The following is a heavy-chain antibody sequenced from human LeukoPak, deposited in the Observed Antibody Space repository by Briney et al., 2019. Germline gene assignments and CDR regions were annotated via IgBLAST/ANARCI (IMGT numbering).Heavy chain of an antibody. J-gene: IGHJ4*02. Sequence: GASVKVSCKASGYTFTTYYIHWVRQDPGQGLEWMGVINPSGGSTSYAQKFQGRVTMTRDTSTSTVYMELSSLRSEDTAVYYCARDSAVVPTVMVITTDYFDYWGQGTLVTVSS. CDR1: GYTFTTYY. CDR2: INPSGGST. CDR3: ARDSAVVPTVMVITTDYFDY. D-gene: IGHD3-22*01. V-gene: IGHV1-46*01.